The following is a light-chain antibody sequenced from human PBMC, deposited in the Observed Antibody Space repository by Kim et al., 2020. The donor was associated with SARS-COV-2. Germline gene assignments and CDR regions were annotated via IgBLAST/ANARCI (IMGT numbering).Light chain of an antibody. Sequence: DILMTQSPSSLSASVGDRVTITCRASETISIYLNWYQHKEGKPPVLLISRTSRLQNGVPSRFSGSGSGADFTLSISSLQPEDFATYFCQQSYSYPRTFGQGTKVDIK. CDR1: ETISIY. J-gene: IGKJ1*01. CDR2: RTS. CDR3: QQSYSYPRT. V-gene: IGKV1-39*01.